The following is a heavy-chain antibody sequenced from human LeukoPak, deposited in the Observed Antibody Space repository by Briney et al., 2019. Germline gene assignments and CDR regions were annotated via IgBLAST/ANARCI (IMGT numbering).Heavy chain of an antibody. CDR3: AREKIRTMAHYFDY. D-gene: IGHD4/OR15-4a*01. CDR2: INSRGGST. CDR1: GYTFTSYY. V-gene: IGHV1-46*01. J-gene: IGHJ4*02. Sequence: ASVKVSCRASGYTFTSYYMHWVRQAPGRGLEGMGIINSRGGSTSYAQKLQGRVTMTRDTSTSTVYMELSSLRSEDTAVYYCAREKIRTMAHYFDYWGQGTLVTVSS.